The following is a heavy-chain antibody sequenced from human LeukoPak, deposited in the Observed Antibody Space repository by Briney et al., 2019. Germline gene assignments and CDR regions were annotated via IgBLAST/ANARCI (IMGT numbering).Heavy chain of an antibody. CDR2: ISSSSSYI. J-gene: IGHJ4*02. CDR3: ASPGDSYDSNPSAPLDY. CDR1: GFTFSSYS. V-gene: IGHV3-21*01. D-gene: IGHD3-22*01. Sequence: GGSLRLSCAASGFTFSSYSMNWVRQAPGKGLEWVSSISSSSSYIYYADSVKGRFTISRDNAKNSLYLQMNSLRAEDTAVYYCASPGDSYDSNPSAPLDYWGQGTLVTVSS.